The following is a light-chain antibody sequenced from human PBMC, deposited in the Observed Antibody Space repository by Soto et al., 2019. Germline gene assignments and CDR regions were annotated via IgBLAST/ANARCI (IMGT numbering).Light chain of an antibody. CDR3: CSYAGSSTYWV. Sequence: QSVLTQPASVSGSPGQSITISCTGTSSDVGSYNLVSWYQKYPGKAPKLMIYEGSKRPSGVSNRFSGSKSGNTASLTISGLQAEDEADYYCCSYAGSSTYWVFGGGTKLNVL. CDR2: EGS. V-gene: IGLV2-23*01. J-gene: IGLJ3*02. CDR1: SSDVGSYNL.